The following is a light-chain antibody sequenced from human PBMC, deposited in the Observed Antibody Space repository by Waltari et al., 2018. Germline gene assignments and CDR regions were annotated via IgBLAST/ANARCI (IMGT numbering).Light chain of an antibody. V-gene: IGLV1-44*01. J-gene: IGLJ3*02. CDR3: VTWDDGLGGVWV. CDR2: RND. CDR1: DSNIGDNV. Sequence: QSVLTQPPSASATPGHRVIISCSGSDSNIGDNVVNWYQQLPGTAPKLLIYRNDLRPSGVPDRFSASKSGTSASLAISGLQSEDEADYYCVTWDDGLGGVWVFGGGTKVTVL.